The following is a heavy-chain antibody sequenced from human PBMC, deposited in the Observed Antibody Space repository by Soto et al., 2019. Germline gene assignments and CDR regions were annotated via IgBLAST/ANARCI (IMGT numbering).Heavy chain of an antibody. Sequence: PSETLSLTCVVSGDSISNNNWWSWVRQPPGKGLEWIGEIHHSGSTNYNPSLKSRVTISLDKSKNEFSLKVSSVIAADTAVYYCARAGRAVDFDYWGQGALVTAPQ. J-gene: IGHJ4*02. CDR1: GDSISNNNW. D-gene: IGHD6-19*01. V-gene: IGHV4-4*02. CDR2: IHHSGST. CDR3: ARAGRAVDFDY.